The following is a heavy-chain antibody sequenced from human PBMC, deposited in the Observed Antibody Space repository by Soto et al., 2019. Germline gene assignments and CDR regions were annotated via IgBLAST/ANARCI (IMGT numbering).Heavy chain of an antibody. CDR1: GYSFTNYW. CDR3: ARHGIDQGIDARPYDH. CDR2: IDPSDSYI. Sequence: PGESLKISCKGSGYSFTNYWISWVRQLPGKGLEWIARIDPSDSYINYSPSFQGHVSISADKSISTAYLQWSSLKASGTAMYYCARHGIDQGIDARPYDHWGQGTLVTVS. V-gene: IGHV5-10-1*01. J-gene: IGHJ4*02. D-gene: IGHD6-6*01.